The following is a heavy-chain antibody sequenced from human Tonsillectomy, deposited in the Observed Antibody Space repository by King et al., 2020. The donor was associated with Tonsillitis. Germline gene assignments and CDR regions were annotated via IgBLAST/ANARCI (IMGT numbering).Heavy chain of an antibody. CDR1: GGSISSSSYY. J-gene: IGHJ4*02. Sequence: QLQESGPGLVKPSETLSLTCTVSGGSISSSSYYWGWLRQPPGKGLEWIGSIYYSGNTYYNPSLTSRVTISVDTSKNQFSLKLSSVTAADTAVYYCARHHARTGYSFGPYDYWGQGTLVTVSS. CDR2: IYYSGNT. V-gene: IGHV4-39*01. D-gene: IGHD5-18*01. CDR3: ARHHARTGYSFGPYDY.